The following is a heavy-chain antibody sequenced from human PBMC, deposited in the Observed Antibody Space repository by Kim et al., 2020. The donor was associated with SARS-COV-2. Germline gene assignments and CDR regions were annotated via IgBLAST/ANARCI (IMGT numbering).Heavy chain of an antibody. CDR2: IGGGGAGT. CDR3: ASLVLYRGGPRPFDY. J-gene: IGHJ4*01. Sequence: GGSLRLSCAASGFNFSFYGISWVRQAPGKGLEWVSAIGGGGAGTSYADSVKGRFTIYRDNFKDTLYLQVSSLRADDTAGYYCASLVLYRGGPRPFDYLGQGTLGTVSS. CDR1: GFNFSFYG. V-gene: IGHV3-23*01. D-gene: IGHD1-26*01.